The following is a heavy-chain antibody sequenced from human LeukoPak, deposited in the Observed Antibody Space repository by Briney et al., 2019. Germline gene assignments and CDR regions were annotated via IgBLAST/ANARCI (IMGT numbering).Heavy chain of an antibody. V-gene: IGHV3-73*01. J-gene: IGHJ4*02. D-gene: IGHD4-17*01. CDR3: TSLTTVTKEGYY. CDR1: GFTFSGSA. Sequence: GGSLRLSCAASGFTFSGSAMHWVRQASGKGLEWVGRIRSKANSYATAYAASVKGRFTISRDDSKNTAYLQMNSLKTEDTAVYYCTSLTTVTKEGYYWGQGTLVTVSS. CDR2: IRSKANSYAT.